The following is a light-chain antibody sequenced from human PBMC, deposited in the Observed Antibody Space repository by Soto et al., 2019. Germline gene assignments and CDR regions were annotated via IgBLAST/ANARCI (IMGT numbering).Light chain of an antibody. CDR1: QSVSSN. V-gene: IGKV3-15*01. Sequence: EIVMTQSPATLSVSPGETATLSCRASQSVSSNLAWYQQKPGQDPRLLIYGTSTRATDIPARFSGSGSGTAFSLTISSLQSVVFSVYYCQQYNTFWTFGQGTKVEIK. CDR2: GTS. CDR3: QQYNTFWT. J-gene: IGKJ1*01.